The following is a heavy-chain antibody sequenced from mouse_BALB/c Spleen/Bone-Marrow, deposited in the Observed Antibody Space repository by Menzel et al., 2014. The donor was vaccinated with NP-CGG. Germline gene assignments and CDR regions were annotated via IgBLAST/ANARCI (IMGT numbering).Heavy chain of an antibody. CDR1: GFTFSTYI. V-gene: IGHV5-6-4*01. CDR2: ISSGGRYI. CDR3: TREEDYDGNYKFAY. J-gene: IGHJ3*01. D-gene: IGHD2-3*01. Sequence: EVKLVESGGDLVKPRGSLKLSCAASGFTFSTYIMSWVRQTPEKRLEWVATISSGGRYIFYPDSVKGRFTLSRDNAKNTLYLQMSSLRSDDTAMYYCTREEDYDGNYKFAYWGQGTLVTVSA.